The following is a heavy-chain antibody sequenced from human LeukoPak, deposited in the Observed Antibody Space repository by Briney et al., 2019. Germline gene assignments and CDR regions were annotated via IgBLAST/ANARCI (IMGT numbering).Heavy chain of an antibody. CDR2: ISDDGSNK. CDR1: GFTFRSYA. V-gene: IGHV3-30*04. CDR3: ARDRSGCSGGSCYPRYYYYGMDV. J-gene: IGHJ6*02. Sequence: GGSLRLSCAVSGFTFRSYAMHWVRQAPGKGLEWVAVISDDGSNKSYADSVKGRFTISRDNSKNTLYLQMNSLRAEDTAVYYCARDRSGCSGGSCYPRYYYYGMDVWGQGTTVTVSS. D-gene: IGHD2-15*01.